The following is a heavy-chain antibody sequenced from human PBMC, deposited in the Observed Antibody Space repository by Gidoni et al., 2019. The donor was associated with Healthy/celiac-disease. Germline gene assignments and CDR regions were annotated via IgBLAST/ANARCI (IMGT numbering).Heavy chain of an antibody. CDR2: IYYSGST. CDR3: VTRGRDYYDSSGYSQSDY. J-gene: IGHJ4*02. V-gene: IGHV4-39*01. Sequence: QLQLQESGPGLVKPSETLSLTCTVSGGSISSSSYYWGWIRQSPGKGLEWIGSIYYSGSTYYNPSLKSRVTISVDTAKNQFSLKLSSVTAADTAVYYCVTRGRDYYDSSGYSQSDYWGQGTLVTVSS. CDR1: GGSISSSSYY. D-gene: IGHD3-22*01.